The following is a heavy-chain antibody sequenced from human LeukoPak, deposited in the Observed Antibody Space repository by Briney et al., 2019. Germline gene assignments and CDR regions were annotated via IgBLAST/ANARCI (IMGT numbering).Heavy chain of an antibody. CDR2: ISSSSSYI. CDR1: GFTFSSYS. Sequence: PGGSLRLSCAASGFTFSSYSMNWVRQAPGKGLEWVSSISSSSSYIYYADSVKGRFTISRDNAKNSLYLQMNSLRAEDTAVYYCAKDEPGDGPFDYWGQGTLVTVSS. V-gene: IGHV3-21*04. CDR3: AKDEPGDGPFDY. D-gene: IGHD7-27*01. J-gene: IGHJ4*02.